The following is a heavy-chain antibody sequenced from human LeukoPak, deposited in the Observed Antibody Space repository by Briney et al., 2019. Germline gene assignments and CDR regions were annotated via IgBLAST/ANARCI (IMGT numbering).Heavy chain of an antibody. CDR2: IYSGGST. D-gene: IGHD5-18*01. Sequence: GGSLRLSCAASEFSVGSNYMTWVRQAPGKGLEWVSLIYSGGSTYYADSVKGRFTISRDNSKNTLYLQMNSLRAEDTAVYYCARWAGYSYGFYWGQGTLVTVSS. V-gene: IGHV3-66*01. J-gene: IGHJ4*02. CDR1: EFSVGSNY. CDR3: ARWAGYSYGFY.